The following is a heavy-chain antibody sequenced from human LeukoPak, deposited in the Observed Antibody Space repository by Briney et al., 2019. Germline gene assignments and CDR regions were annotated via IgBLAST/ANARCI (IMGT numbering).Heavy chain of an antibody. Sequence: SETLSLTCSVSGGSISSHYWSWIRQPPGKGLEWIGYIYYSGSTYYNPSLKSRVTISVDTSKNQFSLKLSSVTAADTAVYYCAREVVVTQNDAFDIWGQGTMVTVSS. V-gene: IGHV4-59*06. J-gene: IGHJ3*02. CDR1: GGSISSHY. D-gene: IGHD3-22*01. CDR2: IYYSGST. CDR3: AREVVVTQNDAFDI.